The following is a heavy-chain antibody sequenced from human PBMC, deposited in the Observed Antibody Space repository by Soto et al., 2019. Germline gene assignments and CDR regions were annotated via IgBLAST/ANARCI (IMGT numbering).Heavy chain of an antibody. CDR1: GDMFDTYT. D-gene: IGHD3-3*01. Sequence: ASVKVSCKASGDMFDTYTITWMRQAPGRGLEWVGGIIPRSAKSNYAQKFEGRVTITADESTSTAYMELSSLRTEDTALYYCAKDLVLRFLEWSSLDYGMDVWGQGTTVTVSS. V-gene: IGHV1-69*01. CDR2: IIPRSAKS. J-gene: IGHJ6*02. CDR3: AKDLVLRFLEWSSLDYGMDV.